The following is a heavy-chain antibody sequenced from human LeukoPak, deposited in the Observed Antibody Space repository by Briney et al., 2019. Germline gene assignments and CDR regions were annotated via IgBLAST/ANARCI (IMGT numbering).Heavy chain of an antibody. D-gene: IGHD3-22*01. CDR1: GGSFSGHY. J-gene: IGHJ4*02. CDR2: ITYSERT. CDR3: ARRDSYSSGYYYFDY. V-gene: IGHV4-34*01. Sequence: SETLSLTCVVYGGSFSGHYWSWIRQSPGKGLEWIGEITYSERTNYNPSLKSRVTISVDTSKNQFSLKLSSVTAADTAVYYCARRDSYSSGYYYFDYWGQGTLVTVSS.